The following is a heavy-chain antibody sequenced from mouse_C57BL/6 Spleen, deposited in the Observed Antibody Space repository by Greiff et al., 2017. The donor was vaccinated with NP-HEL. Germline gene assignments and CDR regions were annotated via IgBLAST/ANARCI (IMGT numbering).Heavy chain of an antibody. Sequence: DVQLQESGGGLVKPGGSLKLSCAASGFTFSSYAMSWVRQTPEKRLEWVATISDGGSYTYYPDNVKGRFTISRDNAKNNLYLQMSHLKSEDTAMYYCARERGSSWYFDVWGTGTTVTVSS. CDR2: ISDGGSYT. CDR3: ARERGSSWYFDV. V-gene: IGHV5-4*01. D-gene: IGHD1-1*01. J-gene: IGHJ1*03. CDR1: GFTFSSYA.